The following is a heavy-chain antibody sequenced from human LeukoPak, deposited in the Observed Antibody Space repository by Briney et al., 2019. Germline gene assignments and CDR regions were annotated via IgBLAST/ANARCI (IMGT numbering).Heavy chain of an antibody. V-gene: IGHV4-39*07. D-gene: IGHD3-10*01. J-gene: IGHJ6*03. Sequence: SETLSLTCTVSGGSISSSSYYWGWIRQPPGKGLEWIGSIYYSGSTYYNPSLKSRVTISVDTSKNQFSLKLSSVTAADTAVYYCARLLVVRGVIHYYYYYMDVWGKGTTVTISS. CDR3: ARLLVVRGVIHYYYYYMDV. CDR1: GGSISSSSYY. CDR2: IYYSGST.